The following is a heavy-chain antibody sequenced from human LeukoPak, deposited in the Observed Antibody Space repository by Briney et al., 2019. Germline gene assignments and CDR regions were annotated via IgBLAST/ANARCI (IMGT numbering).Heavy chain of an antibody. CDR2: INHSGST. V-gene: IGHV4-34*01. J-gene: IGHJ5*02. CDR1: GGSFSGYY. Sequence: SETLSLTCAVYGGSFSGYYWSWIRQPPGKGLEWIGEINHSGSTNYNPSLKSRVTISVDTSKNQFSLKLRSVTAADTAVYYCVRAVFWAGRPAAYNWFDPWGQGTLVTVSS. D-gene: IGHD6-6*01. CDR3: VRAVFWAGRPAAYNWFDP.